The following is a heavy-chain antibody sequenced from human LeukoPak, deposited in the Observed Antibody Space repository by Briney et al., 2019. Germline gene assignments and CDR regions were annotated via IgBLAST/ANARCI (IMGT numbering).Heavy chain of an antibody. J-gene: IGHJ4*02. CDR3: ARQRGYSSGWYFDY. D-gene: IGHD6-19*01. CDR2: IYYSGST. CDR1: GGSISSSSYY. V-gene: IGHV4-39*01. Sequence: PSETLSLTCTVSGGSISSSSYYWGWIRQPPGKGLEWIGSIYYSGSTYYNPSLKSRVTISVDTSKNQFSLKLSSVTAAVTAVYYCARQRGYSSGWYFDYWGQGTLVTVSS.